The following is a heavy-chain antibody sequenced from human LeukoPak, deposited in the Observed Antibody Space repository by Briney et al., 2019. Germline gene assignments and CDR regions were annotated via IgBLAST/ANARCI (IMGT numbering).Heavy chain of an antibody. CDR3: ARAGRGFDP. J-gene: IGHJ5*02. D-gene: IGHD2-15*01. Sequence: PGGSLRLSCAASAFIFSSYGMHWVRQAPGKGLEWVAYIQYDGSNKQYADSVKGRFSISRDSSKNVLYLQMNSLRAEDTAVYYCARAGRGFDPWGQGTLVTVSS. V-gene: IGHV3-30*02. CDR2: IQYDGSNK. CDR1: AFIFSSYG.